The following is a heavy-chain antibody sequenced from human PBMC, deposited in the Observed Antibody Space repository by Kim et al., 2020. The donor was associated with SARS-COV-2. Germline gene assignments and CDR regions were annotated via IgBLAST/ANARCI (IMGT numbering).Heavy chain of an antibody. J-gene: IGHJ3*02. CDR1: GGSISSSSYY. CDR2: IYYSGST. V-gene: IGHV4-39*07. D-gene: IGHD1-26*01. CDR3: ARANFIVGATRGAFDI. Sequence: SETLSLTCTVSGGSISSSSYYWGWIRQPPGKGLEWIGSIYYSGSTYYNPSLKSRVTISVDTSKNQFSLKLSSVTAADTAVYYCARANFIVGATRGAFDIWGQGTMVTVSS.